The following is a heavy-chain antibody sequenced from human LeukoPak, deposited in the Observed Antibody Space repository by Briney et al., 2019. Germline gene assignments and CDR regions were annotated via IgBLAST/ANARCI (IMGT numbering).Heavy chain of an antibody. D-gene: IGHD1-26*01. Sequence: SETLSLTCTVSGGSISSYYWSWIRQPPGKGLEWIGYIYYSGSTNYNPSLKSRVTISVGTSKNQFSLKLSSVTAADTAVYYCARKSGSYSPKQNAFDIWGQGTMVTVSS. CDR3: ARKSGSYSPKQNAFDI. CDR1: GGSISSYY. J-gene: IGHJ3*02. CDR2: IYYSGST. V-gene: IGHV4-59*01.